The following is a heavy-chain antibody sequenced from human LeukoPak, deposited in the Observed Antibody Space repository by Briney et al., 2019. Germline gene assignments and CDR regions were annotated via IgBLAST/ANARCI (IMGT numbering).Heavy chain of an antibody. J-gene: IGHJ5*02. Sequence: GGSLRLSCAASGFTFNDYYMSWIHQAPGKGLEWLSYINIGGTNTHYADSVKGRFTISRDNAKKSLYLEMNNLRAEDTAVYYCATDGAGFDTWGQGVLVTVSP. CDR1: GFTFNDYY. V-gene: IGHV3-11*01. CDR2: INIGGTNT. CDR3: ATDGAGFDT.